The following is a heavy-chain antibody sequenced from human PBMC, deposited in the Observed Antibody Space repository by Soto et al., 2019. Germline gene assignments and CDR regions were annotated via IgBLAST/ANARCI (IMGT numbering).Heavy chain of an antibody. Sequence: ASVKVSCKASGYIFTGYHIHWVSQAPGRGLEWMGWINPNSGDTEYAQNFQGRVTMTRDTSFNLVYMEMSGLMSDDTAVYYCARDARGTRGFDEMDIWGQGTTVTVSS. D-gene: IGHD3-9*01. CDR1: GYIFTGYH. J-gene: IGHJ6*02. CDR2: INPNSGDT. V-gene: IGHV1-2*02. CDR3: ARDARGTRGFDEMDI.